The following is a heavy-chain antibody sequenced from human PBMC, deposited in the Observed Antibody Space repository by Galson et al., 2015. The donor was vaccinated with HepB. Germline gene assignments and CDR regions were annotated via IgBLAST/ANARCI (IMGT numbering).Heavy chain of an antibody. CDR2: ISYDGTNK. V-gene: IGHV3-30*18. CDR1: GFTFSSYG. Sequence: SLRLSCAASGFTFSSYGMHWVRQAPGKGLEWVAVISYDGTNKYYADSVKGRFTISRDNSKNTLYLQMNSLRAEDTAVYYCAKVGYGGRRRGSTSGHGYFDYWGQGTLVTVSS. D-gene: IGHD3-16*01. J-gene: IGHJ4*02. CDR3: AKVGYGGRRRGSTSGHGYFDY.